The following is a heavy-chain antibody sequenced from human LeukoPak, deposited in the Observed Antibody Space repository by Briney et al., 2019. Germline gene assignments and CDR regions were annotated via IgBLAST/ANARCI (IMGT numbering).Heavy chain of an antibody. V-gene: IGHV4-4*07. D-gene: IGHD2-15*01. CDR2: IYISGST. CDR1: GASINSRY. CDR3: ARALNPLPGTYYFDY. Sequence: SETLSLTCTVSGASINSRYWSWIRQPAGKGLEWIGRIYISGSTNYNSSLQSRVTMSVDTSKNQFSLKLTSVTAADTAVYYCARALNPLPGTYYFDYWGQGTLVTVSS. J-gene: IGHJ4*02.